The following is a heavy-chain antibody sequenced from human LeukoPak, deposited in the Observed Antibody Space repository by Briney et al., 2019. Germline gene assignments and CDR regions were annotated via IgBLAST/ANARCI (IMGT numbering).Heavy chain of an antibody. Sequence: SVKVSCKASGGTFSSYAISWVRQAPGQGLEWMGGIIPIFGTANYAQKFQGRVTITTDESTSTAYMELSSLRSEDTAVYYCARGMGSSHAFDIWGQGTMVTVSS. J-gene: IGHJ3*02. D-gene: IGHD2-2*01. V-gene: IGHV1-69*05. CDR3: ARGMGSSHAFDI. CDR1: GGTFSSYA. CDR2: IIPIFGTA.